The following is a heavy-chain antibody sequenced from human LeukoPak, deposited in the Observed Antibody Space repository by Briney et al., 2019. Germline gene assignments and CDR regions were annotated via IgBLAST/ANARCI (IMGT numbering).Heavy chain of an antibody. Sequence: ASVKVSCKASGYTFIGYYMHWVRQAPGQGLEWMGWINPNSGGTNYAQKFQVRVTMTRDTSISTAYMELSRLRSDDTAVYYCARDPNSGSYPPMGDAFDIWGQGTMVTVSS. V-gene: IGHV1-2*02. J-gene: IGHJ3*02. CDR2: INPNSGGT. CDR3: ARDPNSGSYPPMGDAFDI. D-gene: IGHD1-26*01. CDR1: GYTFIGYY.